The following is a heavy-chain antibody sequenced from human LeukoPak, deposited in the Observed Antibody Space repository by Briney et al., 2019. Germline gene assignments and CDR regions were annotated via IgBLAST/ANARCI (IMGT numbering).Heavy chain of an antibody. CDR3: ARDNYYDSSGYSDY. CDR2: ISSSSSTI. Sequence: EGSLRLSCAASGFTFSSYSMNWVRQAPGKGLEWVSYISSSSSTIYYADSVKGRFTISRDNAKNSLYLQMNSLRAEDTAVYYCARDNYYDSSGYSDYWGQGTLVTVSS. J-gene: IGHJ4*02. CDR1: GFTFSSYS. V-gene: IGHV3-48*04. D-gene: IGHD3-22*01.